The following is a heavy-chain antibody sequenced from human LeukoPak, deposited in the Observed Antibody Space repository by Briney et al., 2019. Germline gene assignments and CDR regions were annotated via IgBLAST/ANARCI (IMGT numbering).Heavy chain of an antibody. Sequence: GASVKVSCEASGGTFSSYAISWVRQAPGQGLEWMGGIIPIFGTANYARKFQGRVTITTDESTSTAYMELSSLRSEDTAVYYCAILWIFGVVRDLSWFDPWGQGTLVTVSS. CDR1: GGTFSSYA. CDR3: AILWIFGVVRDLSWFDP. V-gene: IGHV1-69*05. CDR2: IIPIFGTA. D-gene: IGHD3-3*01. J-gene: IGHJ5*02.